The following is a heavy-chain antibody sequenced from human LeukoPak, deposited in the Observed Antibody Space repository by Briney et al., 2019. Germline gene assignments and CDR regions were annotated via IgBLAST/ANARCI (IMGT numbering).Heavy chain of an antibody. Sequence: SETLSLTCTVAGGSISSYYWSWIRQPPGKGLEWIGEINHSGSTNYNPSLKSRVTISVDTSKNQFSLKLSSVTAADTAVYYCARGRSSGWYVRPFDYWGQGTLVTVSS. J-gene: IGHJ4*02. CDR1: GGSISSYY. CDR3: ARGRSSGWYVRPFDY. CDR2: INHSGST. V-gene: IGHV4-34*01. D-gene: IGHD6-19*01.